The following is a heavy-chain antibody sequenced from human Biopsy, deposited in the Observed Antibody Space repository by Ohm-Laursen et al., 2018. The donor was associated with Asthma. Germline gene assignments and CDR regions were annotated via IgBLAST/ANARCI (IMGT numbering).Heavy chain of an antibody. CDR1: GFTFSSYA. CDR3: AKGHGDYVFPYFQH. V-gene: IGHV3-64*04. J-gene: IGHJ1*01. D-gene: IGHD4-17*01. CDR2: ISSNGGST. Sequence: SLRLSCTASGFTFSSYAMHWVRQAPGKGLEYVSAISSNGGSTYYADSVKGRFTISRDNSKNTLYLQTNSLRAEDTAVYYCAKGHGDYVFPYFQHWGQGTLVTVSS.